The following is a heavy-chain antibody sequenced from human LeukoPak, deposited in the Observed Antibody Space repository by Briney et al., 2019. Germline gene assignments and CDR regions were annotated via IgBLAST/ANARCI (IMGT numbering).Heavy chain of an antibody. CDR1: GFTFSSYW. V-gene: IGHV3-74*01. D-gene: IGHD3-9*01. CDR2: INSDGSST. Sequence: TGGSLRLSCAASGFTFSSYWMHWVRQAPGKGLVWVSRINSDGSSTSYADSVKGRFTISRDNAKNTLYLQMNSLRAEDTAVYYCASQILTGYYNKVDIRGQGTMVTVSS. CDR3: ASQILTGYYNKVDI. J-gene: IGHJ3*02.